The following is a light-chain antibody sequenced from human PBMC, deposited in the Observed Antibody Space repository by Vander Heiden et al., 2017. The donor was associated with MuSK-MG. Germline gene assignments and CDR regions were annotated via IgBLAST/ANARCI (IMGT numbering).Light chain of an antibody. CDR1: RSDVGGYNY. V-gene: IGLV2-14*01. J-gene: IGLJ3*02. Sequence: QSALTQPASVSGSPGPSITISCTGTRSDVGGYNYVSWYQQHAGKANKLMIFEVSERPAGVSGSFSASKAGNTASLTISGRKEEDEADYYGSSYTSSNNGVFGGGTKLTVL. CDR3: SSYTSSNNGV. CDR2: EVS.